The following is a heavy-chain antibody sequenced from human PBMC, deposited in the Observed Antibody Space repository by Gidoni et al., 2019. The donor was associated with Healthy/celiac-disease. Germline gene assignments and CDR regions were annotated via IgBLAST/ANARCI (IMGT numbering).Heavy chain of an antibody. D-gene: IGHD3-10*01. CDR3: TTDRQYYYGPFDI. V-gene: IGHV3-15*01. J-gene: IGHJ3*02. CDR1: GFTFINSW. CDR2: IKSKTDGGTT. Sequence: EVQLVESGGGLVKPGGSLRLSCAASGFTFINSWMSWVRQATGKGLEWVGRIKSKTDGGTTDYAAPVKGRFTISRDDSKNTLYLQMNSLKTEDTAVYYCTTDRQYYYGPFDIWGQGTMVTVSS.